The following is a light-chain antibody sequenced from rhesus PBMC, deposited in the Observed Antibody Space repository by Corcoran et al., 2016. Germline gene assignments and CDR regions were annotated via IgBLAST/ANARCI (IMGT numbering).Light chain of an antibody. CDR3: LQDDSAPLT. CDR2: TAS. J-gene: IGKJ4*01. CDR1: QGITKD. V-gene: IGKV1-94*01. Sequence: DIQMTQSPSSLSASVGDRVTVTCRASQGITKDLSWYHQKSGKAPTLLSYTASSLQTGVSSRFSGSGAGTDFTLTISSLQPEDVATYYCLQDDSAPLTFGGGTKVEIK.